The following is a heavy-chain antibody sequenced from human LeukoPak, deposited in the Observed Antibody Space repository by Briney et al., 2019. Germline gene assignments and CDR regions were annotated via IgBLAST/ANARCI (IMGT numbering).Heavy chain of an antibody. CDR3: ARPYDFWSGYWGRSYNWFDP. V-gene: IGHV1-18*04. Sequence: ASVKVSCKASGYTFTGYYMHWVRQAPGQGLEWMGWISAYNGNTNYAQKLQGRVTMTTDTSTSTAYMELRSLRSDDTAVYYCARPYDFWSGYWGRSYNWFDPWGQGTLVTVSS. CDR2: ISAYNGNT. J-gene: IGHJ5*02. CDR1: GYTFTGYY. D-gene: IGHD3-3*01.